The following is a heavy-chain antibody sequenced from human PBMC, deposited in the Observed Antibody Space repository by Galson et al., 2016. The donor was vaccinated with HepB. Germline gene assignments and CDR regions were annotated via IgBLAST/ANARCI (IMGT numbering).Heavy chain of an antibody. V-gene: IGHV3-15*01. Sequence: SLRLSCATSGFNFNDAWLSWVRQGPGKGLEWVGRIKSKGSGGTADYGAPVKGRFTILRDDSKKTLYLQMNSLETGDIGTYYCTTGVTGGEASWGQGTPVTVSS. CDR2: IKSKGSGGTA. CDR3: TTGVTGGEAS. CDR1: GFNFNDAW. J-gene: IGHJ4*02. D-gene: IGHD1-20*01.